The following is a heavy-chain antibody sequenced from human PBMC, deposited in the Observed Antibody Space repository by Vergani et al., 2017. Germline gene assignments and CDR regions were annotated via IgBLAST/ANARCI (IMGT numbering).Heavy chain of an antibody. CDR2: INHSGST. J-gene: IGHJ4*02. D-gene: IGHD6-13*01. CDR3: ARRPGGSSSWSIQKREFDY. CDR1: GGSFSGYY. V-gene: IGHV4-34*01. Sequence: QVQLQQWGAGLLKPSETLSLTCAVYGGSFSGYYWSWIRQPPGKGLEWIGEINHSGSTNYNPSLKSRVTISVDTSKNQFSLKLSSVTAADTAVYYCARRPGGSSSWSIQKREFDYWGQGTLVTVSS.